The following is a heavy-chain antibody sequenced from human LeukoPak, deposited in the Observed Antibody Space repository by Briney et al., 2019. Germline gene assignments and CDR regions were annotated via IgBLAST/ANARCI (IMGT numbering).Heavy chain of an antibody. V-gene: IGHV3-15*01. CDR1: GFTSSNAW. D-gene: IGHD1-26*01. CDR2: IKSKTDGGPT. Sequence: GSLRLSCAASGFTSSNAWMSWVRQAPGKGLEWVGRIKSKTDGGPTDYAAPVKGRFTISRDDSKNTLYLQMNSLKTEDTAVYYCTLNSGTYYLFYWGQGTLVTVSS. CDR3: TLNSGTYYLFY. J-gene: IGHJ4*02.